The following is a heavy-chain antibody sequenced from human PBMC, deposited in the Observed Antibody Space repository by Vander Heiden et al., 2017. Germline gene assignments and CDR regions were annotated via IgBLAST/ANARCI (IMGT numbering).Heavy chain of an antibody. CDR3: ATVIGGYAFDC. CDR2: ITTDNGNS. V-gene: IGHV1-18*01. D-gene: IGHD3-16*02. Sequence: VPVVPSGAEVRKPGSSVKVSGKASGYTFSSYGITWVRQAPGQGLEWMGWITTDNGNSYAQKFQGKVTMTTDTSTGTAYMGVRSLRSDDTAVYYCATVIGGYAFDCWGQGTLVTVSS. J-gene: IGHJ4*02. CDR1: GYTFSSYG.